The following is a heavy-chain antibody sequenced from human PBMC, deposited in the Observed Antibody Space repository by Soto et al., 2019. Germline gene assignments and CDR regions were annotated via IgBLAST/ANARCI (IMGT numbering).Heavy chain of an antibody. J-gene: IGHJ6*03. CDR2: IKSKTDGGTT. CDR3: TTLPETTPDYYYYHYMDV. Sequence: GGSLRLSCVASGFTFSYAWMTWVRQAPGNGLEWVGRIKSKTDGGTTDYAAPVKGRFTISRDDSKNTLYLQMNSLKTEDTAVYYCTTLPETTPDYYYYHYMDVWGTGTTVTVSS. V-gene: IGHV3-15*01. D-gene: IGHD2-15*01. CDR1: GFTFSYAW.